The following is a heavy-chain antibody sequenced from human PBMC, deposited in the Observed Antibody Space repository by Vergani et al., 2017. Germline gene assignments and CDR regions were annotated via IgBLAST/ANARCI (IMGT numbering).Heavy chain of an antibody. CDR1: GFTFSSYA. J-gene: IGHJ4*02. V-gene: IGHV3-23*01. D-gene: IGHD3-16*01. Sequence: EVQLLESGGGLVQPGGSLRLSCAASGFTFSSYAMSWVRQAPGKGLECVSSISATDGSTYYADSVKGRFTISTDNSKNTLYLQMNSLRAEDTAVYYWAKNSWAGSNSRLDYWGQGTLVTVSS. CDR2: ISATDGST. CDR3: AKNSWAGSNSRLDY.